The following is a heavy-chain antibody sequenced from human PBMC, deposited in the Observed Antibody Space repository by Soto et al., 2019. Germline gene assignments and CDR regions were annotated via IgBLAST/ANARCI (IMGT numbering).Heavy chain of an antibody. CDR2: ISYDGSNK. CDR3: AKGNGGLDY. V-gene: IGHV3-30*18. J-gene: IGHJ4*02. D-gene: IGHD1-1*01. CDR1: GFTFSSYG. Sequence: GGFLRLSCAASGFTFSSYGMHWVRQAPGKGLEWVAVISYDGSNKYYADSVKGRFTIPRDNSKNTLYLQMNSLRAEDTAVYYCAKGNGGLDYWGQGTLVTVSS.